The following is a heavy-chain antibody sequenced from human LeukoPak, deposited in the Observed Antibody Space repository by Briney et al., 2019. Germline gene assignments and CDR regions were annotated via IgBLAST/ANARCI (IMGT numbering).Heavy chain of an antibody. Sequence: GGSLRLSCGASGVTFSSHAMNWVRQAPGKGLEWVSAISDSGGSTYYADSVKGRFTISRDNSKNTLYLQMNSLRAEDTAVYYCAELGITMIGGVWGKGATVTISS. V-gene: IGHV3-23*01. CDR3: AELGITMIGGV. D-gene: IGHD3-10*02. CDR2: ISDSGGST. CDR1: GVTFSSHA. J-gene: IGHJ6*04.